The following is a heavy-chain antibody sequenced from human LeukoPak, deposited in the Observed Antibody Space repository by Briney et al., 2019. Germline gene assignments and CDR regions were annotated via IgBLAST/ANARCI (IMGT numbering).Heavy chain of an antibody. CDR2: TFYRSGYFN. Sequence: SQTLSLTFAISGDSVSRNSAAWNWIRQSPSRGLEWLGRTFYRSGYFNEYAVSLKSRISINADTSKNQFSLQLNSVAPEDTAVYYCARGRLDYYGMDVWGQGTTVTVSS. D-gene: IGHD3-16*01. CDR1: GDSVSRNSAA. J-gene: IGHJ6*02. CDR3: ARGRLDYYGMDV. V-gene: IGHV6-1*01.